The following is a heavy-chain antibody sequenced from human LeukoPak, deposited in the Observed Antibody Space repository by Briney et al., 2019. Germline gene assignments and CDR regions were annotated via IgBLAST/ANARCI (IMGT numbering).Heavy chain of an antibody. D-gene: IGHD6-13*01. V-gene: IGHV1-69*05. Sequence: SSVTLVNQAYRGTFSRYAVKRLRQAPGLRLEWMGGIIPIFGTANYAQKFQGRVTITTDESTSTAYMELSSLRSEDTAVYYCASKMSSSWIYFEYWGQGTLVTVSS. CDR2: IIPIFGTA. CDR1: RGTFSRYA. J-gene: IGHJ4*02. CDR3: ASKMSSSWIYFEY.